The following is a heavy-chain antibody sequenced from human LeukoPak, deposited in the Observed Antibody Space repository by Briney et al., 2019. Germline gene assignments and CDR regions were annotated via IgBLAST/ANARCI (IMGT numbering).Heavy chain of an antibody. CDR3: AKDRSPL. J-gene: IGHJ4*02. CDR2: ISRSGDDT. CDR1: GFTFTSYG. Sequence: QPGGSLRLSCAASGFTFTSYGMSWVRQAPGKGLEWVSTISRSGDDTYYADSVKGRFPISRDNSKNTLYLQMNSLRADDTAVYYCAKDRSPLRGQGTLVTVSS. V-gene: IGHV3-23*01.